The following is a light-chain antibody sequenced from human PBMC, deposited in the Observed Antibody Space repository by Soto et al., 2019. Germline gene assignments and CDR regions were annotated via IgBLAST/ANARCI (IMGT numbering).Light chain of an antibody. CDR2: DVS. J-gene: IGLJ1*01. V-gene: IGLV2-8*01. Sequence: QSVLTQPPSASGSPGQSVTISCTGTSSDVGGYNYVSWYQQHPGKAPKLMIYDVSKRPSGVPDRFSGYKSGNTASLTVSGLQAEDEDDYCCRSYAGSNNYVFGTGTKLTVL. CDR3: RSYAGSNNYV. CDR1: SSDVGGYNY.